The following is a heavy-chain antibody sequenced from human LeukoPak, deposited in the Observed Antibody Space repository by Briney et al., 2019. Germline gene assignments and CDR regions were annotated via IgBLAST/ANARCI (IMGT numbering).Heavy chain of an antibody. V-gene: IGHV1-2*02. J-gene: IGHJ4*02. CDR1: GYTFTGYF. CDR2: INPNGGGT. D-gene: IGHD1-1*01. CDR3: VRDLGFTNGGDSD. Sequence: GASVKVSCKASGYTFTGYFMHWVRQAPGQGLEWMGWINPNGGGTRYAQKFQGRVTMTRDTSISTAYMELNRLRSDDTAVYYCVRDLGFTNGGDSDWGQGTLVTVSS.